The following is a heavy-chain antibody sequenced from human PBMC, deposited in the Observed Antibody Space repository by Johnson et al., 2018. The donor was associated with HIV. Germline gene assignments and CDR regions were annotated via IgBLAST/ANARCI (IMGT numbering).Heavy chain of an antibody. Sequence: VQLVESGGGLVQPGGSLRLSCAASGFTFSSYAMSWVRQAPGKGLEWVSAISGIGGSTYYADSVKGRFTISRDNSKNTLYLQMNSLRAEDTAVYYCAKDQVEWVSSGYPVTAFDIWGQGTMVTVS. V-gene: IGHV3-23*04. D-gene: IGHD3-22*01. CDR1: GFTFSSYA. CDR2: ISGIGGST. CDR3: AKDQVEWVSSGYPVTAFDI. J-gene: IGHJ3*02.